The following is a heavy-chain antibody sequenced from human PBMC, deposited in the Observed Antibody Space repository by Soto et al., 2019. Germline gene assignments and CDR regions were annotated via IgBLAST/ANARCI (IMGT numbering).Heavy chain of an antibody. D-gene: IGHD6-19*01. CDR2: TYYRSKWYN. Sequence: SQTLSLTFAISGDSVSSNSAAWNWIRQSPSRGLEWLGRTYYRSKWYNDYAVSVKSRITINPDTSKNQFSLQLNSVTPEDTAVYYCARSIAVAGTYYYYGMDVWGQGTTVTVSS. V-gene: IGHV6-1*01. CDR1: GDSVSSNSAA. J-gene: IGHJ6*02. CDR3: ARSIAVAGTYYYYGMDV.